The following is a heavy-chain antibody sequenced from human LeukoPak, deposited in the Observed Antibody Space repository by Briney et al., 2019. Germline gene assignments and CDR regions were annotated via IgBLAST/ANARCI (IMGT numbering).Heavy chain of an antibody. CDR1: GFSFNNHW. CDR3: ATGQGSRWDN. Sequence: GGSLRLSCAVSGFSFNNHWMSWVRQAAGKRLEWVANIKQDGSESYYVGSVKGRFTISRDNAKNSLYLQTDSLRGEDTAVYYCATGQGSRWDNWGLGTLVTVSS. D-gene: IGHD6-13*01. CDR2: IKQDGSES. J-gene: IGHJ4*02. V-gene: IGHV3-7*01.